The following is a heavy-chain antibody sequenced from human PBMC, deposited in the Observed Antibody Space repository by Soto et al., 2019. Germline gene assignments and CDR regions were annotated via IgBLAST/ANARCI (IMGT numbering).Heavy chain of an antibody. V-gene: IGHV4-4*02. CDR3: ATRAGPPV. J-gene: IGHJ4*02. Sequence: PSETLSLTCTVSGGSISSRNWWSWVRQPPGKGLEWIGEIGATSQSSRTHYNPFLESRVTISVDRSNNQFSLRLTSVTAADTAAYYCATRAGPPVWGQGTLVTVSS. CDR2: IGATSQSSRT. CDR1: GGSISSRNW.